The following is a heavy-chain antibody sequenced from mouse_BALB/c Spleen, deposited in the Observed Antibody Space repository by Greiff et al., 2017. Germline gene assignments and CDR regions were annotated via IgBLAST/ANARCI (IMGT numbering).Heavy chain of an antibody. D-gene: IGHD1-1*01. Sequence: EVHLVESGGGLVKPGGSLKLSCAASGFTFSSYAMSWVRQTPEKRLEWVASISSGGSTYYPDSVKGRFTISRDNARNILYLQMSSLRSEDTAMYYCARGITTVESWYFDVWGAGTTVTVSS. CDR1: GFTFSSYA. J-gene: IGHJ1*01. V-gene: IGHV5-6-5*01. CDR3: ARGITTVESWYFDV. CDR2: ISSGGST.